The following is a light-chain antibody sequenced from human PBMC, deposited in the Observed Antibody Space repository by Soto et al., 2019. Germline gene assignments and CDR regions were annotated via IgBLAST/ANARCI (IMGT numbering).Light chain of an antibody. J-gene: IGLJ2*01. CDR2: EVS. CDR3: SSYTSTSTPYVV. Sequence: QSVLTQPASVSGSPGQSITISCTGTSSDVGGSNYVSWYQQHPGKAPKLMIYEVSNRPSGVSNRFSGSKSGNTASLTISGLQAEDEADYYCSSYTSTSTPYVVFGGGTKLTVL. CDR1: SSDVGGSNY. V-gene: IGLV2-14*01.